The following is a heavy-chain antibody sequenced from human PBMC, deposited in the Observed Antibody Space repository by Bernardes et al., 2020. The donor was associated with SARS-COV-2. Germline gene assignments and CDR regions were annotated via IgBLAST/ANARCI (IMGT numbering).Heavy chain of an antibody. D-gene: IGHD6-13*01. CDR2: IFHSGST. Sequence: SETLSLTCTVSGGSISRSSYYWGWIRQPPGRGLEWIASIFHSGSTYYNPSLQSRVTISVDTSKNQFSLKLTSVTAADTAVYFCARRYGSSFDYWGQGIQVTVSS. V-gene: IGHV4-39*01. CDR3: ARRYGSSFDY. CDR1: GGSISRSSYY. J-gene: IGHJ4*02.